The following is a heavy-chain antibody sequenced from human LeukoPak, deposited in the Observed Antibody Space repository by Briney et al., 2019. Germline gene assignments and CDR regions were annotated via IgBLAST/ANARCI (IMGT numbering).Heavy chain of an antibody. V-gene: IGHV4-38-2*01. CDR3: ASTRDGYKYRAFDY. J-gene: IGHJ4*02. Sequence: PSETLSLTCAVSGYSISSGYYWGWIRQPPGKGLEWIGSIYHSGSTYYNPSLKSRVTRSVDPSKNQSSLKLSSVPAADTAVYYCASTRDGYKYRAFDYWGQGTLVTVSS. CDR1: GYSISSGYY. D-gene: IGHD5-24*01. CDR2: IYHSGST.